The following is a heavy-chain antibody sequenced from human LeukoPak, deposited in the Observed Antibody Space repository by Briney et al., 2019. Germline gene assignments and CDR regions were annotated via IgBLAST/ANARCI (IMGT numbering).Heavy chain of an antibody. CDR3: ARAFSSGWYENFQH. D-gene: IGHD6-13*01. CDR2: IYSSGNT. CDR1: GDSISNHY. J-gene: IGHJ1*01. Sequence: SETLSLTCTVSGDSISNHYWNWIRQPVGKGLEWIGRIYSSGNTNYKSSLESRVTMSIDTSKNQVSLKLTSVTAADTAVYYCARAFSSGWYENFQHWGQGTLVTVSS. V-gene: IGHV4-4*07.